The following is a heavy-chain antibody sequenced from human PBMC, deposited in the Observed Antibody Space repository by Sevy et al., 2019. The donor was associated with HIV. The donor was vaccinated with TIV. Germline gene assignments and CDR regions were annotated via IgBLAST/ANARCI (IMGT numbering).Heavy chain of an antibody. CDR2: IYYSGST. D-gene: IGHD2-15*01. J-gene: IGHJ4*02. CDR1: GGSVSSGSYY. CDR3: ARALYCSGGSCYHLFDY. V-gene: IGHV4-61*01. Sequence: SETLSLTCTVSGGSVSSGSYYWSWIRQPPGKGLEWIGYIYYSGSTNYNPSLKSRVTISVDTSKNPFSLKLSSVTAADTAVYYCARALYCSGGSCYHLFDYWGQGTLVTVSS.